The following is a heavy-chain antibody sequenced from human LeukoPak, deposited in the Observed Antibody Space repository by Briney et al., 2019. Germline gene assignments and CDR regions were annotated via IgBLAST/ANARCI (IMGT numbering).Heavy chain of an antibody. D-gene: IGHD6-13*01. CDR3: ARGQFSSSWFLFDY. J-gene: IGHJ4*02. CDR1: GFTFSSYA. CDR2: ISYDGSNK. V-gene: IGHV3-30-3*01. Sequence: GRSLRLSCAASGFTFSSYAMHWVRQAPGKGLEWVAVISYDGSNKYYADSVKGRFTISRDNSKNTPYLQMNSLRAEDTAVYYCARGQFSSSWFLFDYWGQGTLVTVSS.